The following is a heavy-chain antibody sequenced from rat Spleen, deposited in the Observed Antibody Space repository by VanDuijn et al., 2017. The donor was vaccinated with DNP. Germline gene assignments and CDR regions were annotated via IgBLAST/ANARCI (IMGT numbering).Heavy chain of an antibody. CDR1: GFSLTKFG. CDR3: ARDRLGAMDA. V-gene: IGHV2-4*01. J-gene: IGHJ4*01. CDR2: ISSGGSS. D-gene: IGHD5-1*01. Sequence: QVQLKESGPGLVQPSQTLSLTCTVSGFSLTKFGISWVRQSPGKGLEWIVAISSGGSSYYNSALRSRLSLSRDTSTNQIFLKMNSLQTEDTATYYCARDRLGAMDAWGQGTSVTVSS.